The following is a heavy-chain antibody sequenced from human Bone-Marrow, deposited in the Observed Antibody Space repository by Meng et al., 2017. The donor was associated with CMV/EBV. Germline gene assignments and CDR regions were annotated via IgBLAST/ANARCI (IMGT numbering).Heavy chain of an antibody. CDR1: GGTFSSYA. J-gene: IGHJ3*02. Sequence: SVKVSCKASGGTFSSYAISWVRQAPGQGLEWMGGIIPIFGTANYAQKFQGRVTITTDESTSTAYMELSSLRSEDRAVYYCGRGGGVGAPNNDAFDIWGQGTMVTVSS. V-gene: IGHV1-69*05. CDR2: IIPIFGTA. CDR3: GRGGGVGAPNNDAFDI. D-gene: IGHD1-26*01.